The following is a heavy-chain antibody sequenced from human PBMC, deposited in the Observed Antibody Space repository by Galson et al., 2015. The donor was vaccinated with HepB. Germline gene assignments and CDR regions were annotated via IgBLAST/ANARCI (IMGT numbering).Heavy chain of an antibody. CDR2: IKQDGSEK. CDR3: ARVVVPAAITNWYFDL. CDR1: GFTFSSYW. V-gene: IGHV3-7*01. D-gene: IGHD2-2*02. J-gene: IGHJ2*01. Sequence: SLRLSCAASGFTFSSYWMSWVRQAPGKGLEWVANIKQDGSEKYYVDSVKGQFTISRDNAKNSLYLQMNSLRAEDTAVYYCARVVVPAAITNWYFDLWGRGTLVTVSS.